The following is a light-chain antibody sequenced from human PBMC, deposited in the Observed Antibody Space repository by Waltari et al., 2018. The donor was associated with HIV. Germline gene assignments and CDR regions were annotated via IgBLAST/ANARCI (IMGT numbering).Light chain of an antibody. CDR3: AAYDDNLPGWM. CDR2: RDD. J-gene: IGLJ3*02. Sequence: QSVLTQPPSASGTPGQRVTISCSGSSSNIGSNSVFWNQQFPGTAPKVLIYRDDQRPSGVPVRFSASRSGTSASLVISGLRSEDEADYYCAAYDDNLPGWMFGGGTKLTAL. CDR1: SSNIGSNS. V-gene: IGLV1-47*01.